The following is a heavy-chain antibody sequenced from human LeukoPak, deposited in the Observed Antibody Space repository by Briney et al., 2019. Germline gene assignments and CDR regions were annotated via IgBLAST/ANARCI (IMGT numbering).Heavy chain of an antibody. CDR3: ARQGVTAAENNYFYYYMDF. CDR1: GYTFTSYY. V-gene: IGHV1-46*01. Sequence: GASVKVSCKASGYTFTSYYMHWVRQAPGQGLEWMGIINPSGGSTSYAQKFQGRVTMTRDTSTSTAYMELRSLRSDDTAVYYCARQGVTAAENNYFYYYMDFWGKGTTVTVSS. J-gene: IGHJ6*03. CDR2: INPSGGST. D-gene: IGHD6-13*01.